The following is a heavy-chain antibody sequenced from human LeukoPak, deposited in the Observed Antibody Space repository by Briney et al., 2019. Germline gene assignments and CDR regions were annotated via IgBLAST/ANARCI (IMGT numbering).Heavy chain of an antibody. CDR2: MNPNSGNT. CDR3: ARAVRGIVVVPAAMTQKYYYYYMDV. V-gene: IGHV1-8*03. Sequence: GASVKVSCKASGYTFTSYDINWVRQATGQGLEWMGWMNPNSGNTGYAQKFQGRVTITRNTSISTAYMELSSLRSEDTAVYYCARAVRGIVVVPAAMTQKYYYYYMDVWGKGTTVTVSS. J-gene: IGHJ6*03. D-gene: IGHD2-2*01. CDR1: GYTFTSYD.